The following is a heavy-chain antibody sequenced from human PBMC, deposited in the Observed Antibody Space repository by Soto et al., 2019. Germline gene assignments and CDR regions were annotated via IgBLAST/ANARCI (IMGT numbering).Heavy chain of an antibody. CDR2: FNPKSGGT. Sequence: ASVKVSCKAAGYTFTGYYMHWLRHAPGQGLEWMGWFNPKSGGTNYAQKFQGRVTMTEDTSTDTAYMELSSLRSEGTAVYYCATERYSSGWSYFDYWGQGTLVTVSS. CDR1: GYTFTGYY. CDR3: ATERYSSGWSYFDY. J-gene: IGHJ4*02. V-gene: IGHV1-2*02. D-gene: IGHD6-19*01.